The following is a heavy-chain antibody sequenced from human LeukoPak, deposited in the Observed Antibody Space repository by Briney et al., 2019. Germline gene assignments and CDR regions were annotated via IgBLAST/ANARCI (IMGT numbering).Heavy chain of an antibody. CDR2: IYPGDSHS. J-gene: IGHJ4*02. D-gene: IGHD3-9*01. CDR1: GSRFTSYW. CDR3: TRSPDIDILTGYSRYYFDY. Sequence: GPPLKISCKGPGSRFTSYWIGWVRPMPGKGLGWMGVIYPGDSHSRYSPCFQGQGTSSAAKSISTAYLQWNSLKASDTAIYYCTRSPDIDILTGYSRYYFDYWGQGTLVTVSS. V-gene: IGHV5-51*01.